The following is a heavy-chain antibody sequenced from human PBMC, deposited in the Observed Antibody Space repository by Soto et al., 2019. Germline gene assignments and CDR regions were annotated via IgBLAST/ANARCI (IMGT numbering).Heavy chain of an antibody. D-gene: IGHD1-26*01. V-gene: IGHV1-24*01. J-gene: IGHJ4*02. Sequence: ASVKVSCKVSGYTLTELSMHWVRQAPGKGLEWMGGFDPEDGETIYAQKFQGRVTMTEDTSTDTAYMELSSLRSEDTAVYYCATVPLHSIHIVGATNQFDYWGQGTLVTVSS. CDR3: ATVPLHSIHIVGATNQFDY. CDR2: FDPEDGET. CDR1: GYTLTELS.